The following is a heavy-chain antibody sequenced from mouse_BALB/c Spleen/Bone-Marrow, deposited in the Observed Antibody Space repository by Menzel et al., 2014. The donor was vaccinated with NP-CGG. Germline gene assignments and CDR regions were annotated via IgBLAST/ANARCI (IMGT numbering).Heavy chain of an antibody. CDR3: TRVITAVLATRAMDY. J-gene: IGHJ4*01. CDR1: GYTFTSYW. Sequence: VQLQQPGTVLARPGASVKMSCKASGYTFTSYWMHWVKQRPGQGLEWIGAIYPGNGDTSYNQKFKGKAKLTAVTSTSTAYMEHSSLTNEDSAVYYCTRVITAVLATRAMDYWGQGSSVTVSS. V-gene: IGHV1-5*01. CDR2: IYPGNGDT. D-gene: IGHD1-1*01.